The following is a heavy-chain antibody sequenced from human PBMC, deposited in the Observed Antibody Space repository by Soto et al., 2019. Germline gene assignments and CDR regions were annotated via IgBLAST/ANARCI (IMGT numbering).Heavy chain of an antibody. J-gene: IGHJ4*02. D-gene: IGHD3-16*01. Sequence: SETLSLTCTVSGDSMTSGDYSWSWIRQPPGKGLEWLGYIYRTGNTHYSPSLKSRVSISQDRSKNQFSLELTSVTAADSAVYYCQGGDFWGQGTRVTVSS. CDR2: IYRTGNT. CDR3: QGGDF. CDR1: GDSMTSGDYS. V-gene: IGHV4-30-2*01.